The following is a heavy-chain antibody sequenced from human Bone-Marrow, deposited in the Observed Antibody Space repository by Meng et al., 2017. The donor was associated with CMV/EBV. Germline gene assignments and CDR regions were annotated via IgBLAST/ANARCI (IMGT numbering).Heavy chain of an antibody. CDR2: IIPILALA. CDR3: ASENYGGDCYPDPYYYYTMDV. D-gene: IGHD2-21*01. CDR1: GGTFSRSA. V-gene: IGHV1-69*10. J-gene: IGHJ6*02. Sequence: SVKVSCKASGGTFSRSAISWVRQAPGQGLEWMGGIIPILALANYAQKFQGRVTITADKSTSTAYMELSSLRSEDTAVYYCASENYGGDCYPDPYYYYTMDVWGQGTTVTVSS.